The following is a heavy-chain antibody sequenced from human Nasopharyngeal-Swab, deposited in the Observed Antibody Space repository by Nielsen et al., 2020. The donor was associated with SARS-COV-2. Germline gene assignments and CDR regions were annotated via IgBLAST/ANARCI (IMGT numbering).Heavy chain of an antibody. J-gene: IGHJ4*02. V-gene: IGHV3-30*18. CDR1: GFTFSSYG. CDR2: ISYDGSNK. Sequence: SLRLSCAASGFTFSSYGMHWVRQAPGKGLEWVAVISYDGSNKYYADSVKGRFTISRDNSKNTLYLQMNSLRAEDTAVYYCAKDGIYYDSSGYWYYWGQGTLVTVSS. D-gene: IGHD3-22*01. CDR3: AKDGIYYDSSGYWYY.